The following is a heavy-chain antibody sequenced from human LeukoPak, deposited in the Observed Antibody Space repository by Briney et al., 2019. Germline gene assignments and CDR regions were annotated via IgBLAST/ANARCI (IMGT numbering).Heavy chain of an antibody. CDR2: IKQAGSEK. CDR1: GFTFSSYW. CDR3: ARDRGSYYYDSSGYYYDY. J-gene: IGHJ4*02. V-gene: IGHV3-7*01. D-gene: IGHD3-22*01. Sequence: PGGSLRLSCAASGFTFSSYWMSWVRQAPGEGLEWVANIKQAGSEKYYVDSVKGRFTISRDNAKNSLYLQMNSLRAEDTAVYYCARDRGSYYYDSSGYYYDYWGQGTLVTVSS.